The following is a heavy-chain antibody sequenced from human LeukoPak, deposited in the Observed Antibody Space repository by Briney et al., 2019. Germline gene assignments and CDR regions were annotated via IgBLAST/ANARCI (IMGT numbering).Heavy chain of an antibody. CDR3: ARGGCSSTSCSLYYYYYMDV. CDR1: GYTFNSYG. CDR2: ISAHNGNT. D-gene: IGHD2-2*01. V-gene: IGHV1-18*01. Sequence: ASVKVSCKASGYTFNSYGISWVRQAPGQGLEWMGWISAHNGNTNYEEKVQGRVTMTTDTSTSTAYMELRSLRSDDTAVYYCARGGCSSTSCSLYYYYYMDVWGKGTTVTVSS. J-gene: IGHJ6*03.